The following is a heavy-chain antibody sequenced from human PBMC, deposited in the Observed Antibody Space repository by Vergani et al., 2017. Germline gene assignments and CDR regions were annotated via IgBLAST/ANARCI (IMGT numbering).Heavy chain of an antibody. CDR2: IGVSDNSI. V-gene: IGHV3-48*01. CDR1: GFTFSAYS. Sequence: DVRLVESGGGVVQPGGSLRLSCAASGFTFSAYSMIWVRQTPGKGLEWISYIGVSDNSIYYADSVMGRFAISRDNARNLLFLQMNSLRADDSALYFCVRDPDYSTFDSWGQGTLVTVS. J-gene: IGHJ4*02. D-gene: IGHD4-11*01. CDR3: VRDPDYSTFDS.